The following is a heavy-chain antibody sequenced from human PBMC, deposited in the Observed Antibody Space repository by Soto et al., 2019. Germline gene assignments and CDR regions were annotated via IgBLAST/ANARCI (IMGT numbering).Heavy chain of an antibody. D-gene: IGHD3-10*01. CDR1: GDSISIRSFD. CDR2: IYYTGST. J-gene: IGHJ4*02. CDR3: ARQRTSVVTQAYFDV. V-gene: IGHV4-39*01. Sequence: PSATLSLTCTVTGDSISIRSFDWGWIRQPPGQGLEWSGSIYYTGSTHNNPSLRSRVSMPIDTSKDQSSLKLKPVTAADTAPYFCARQRTSVVTQAYFDVWGPGXLVTVYS.